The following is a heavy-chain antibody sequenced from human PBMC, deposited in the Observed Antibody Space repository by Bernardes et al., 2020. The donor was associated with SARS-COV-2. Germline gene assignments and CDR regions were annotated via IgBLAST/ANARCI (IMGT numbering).Heavy chain of an antibody. CDR1: GFIYSYFW. V-gene: IGHV3-7*01. J-gene: IGHJ4*02. D-gene: IGHD1-1*01. Sequence: GGPLRLSCVACGFIYSYFWMGWVRRTPGGRLEWVANIKYDSSEEVYADSVKGRFIISRDNAKNSLFLQLNSLRPEETGVYYCASWEFSHWFDYWGRGTLVIVSS. CDR3: ASWEFSHWFDY. CDR2: IKYDSSEE.